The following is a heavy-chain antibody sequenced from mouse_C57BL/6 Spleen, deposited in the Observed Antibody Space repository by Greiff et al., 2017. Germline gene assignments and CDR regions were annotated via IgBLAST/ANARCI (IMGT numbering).Heavy chain of an antibody. CDR3: VREGTFYYDYDWFAY. D-gene: IGHD2-4*01. CDR1: GFSFNTYA. V-gene: IGHV10-1*01. Sequence: EVKLVESGGGLVQPKGSLKLSCAASGFSFNTYAMNWVRQAPGKGLEWVARIRSKSNNYATYYADSVKDRFTISRDDSESMLYLQMNNLKTEDTAMYYCVREGTFYYDYDWFAYWGQGTLVTVSA. J-gene: IGHJ3*01. CDR2: IRSKSNNYAT.